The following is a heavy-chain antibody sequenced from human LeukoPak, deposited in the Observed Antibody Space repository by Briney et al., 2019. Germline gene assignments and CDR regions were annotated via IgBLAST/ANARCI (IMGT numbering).Heavy chain of an antibody. CDR1: GFTFSSYW. J-gene: IGHJ6*02. Sequence: PGGSLRLSCAASGFTFSSYWMHWVRQAPGKGLVWVSRINIDGRTTTYADSVKGRFTISRDNAKNTLYLQLNSLRAEDTAVYYCARGRSYGMDVWGQGTTVTVSS. CDR3: ARGRSYGMDV. CDR2: INIDGRTT. V-gene: IGHV3-74*01.